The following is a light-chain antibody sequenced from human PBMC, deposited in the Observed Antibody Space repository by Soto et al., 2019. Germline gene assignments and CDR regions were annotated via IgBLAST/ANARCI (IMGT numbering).Light chain of an antibody. J-gene: IGKJ4*01. CDR2: AAS. CDR3: QQYASAPHT. Sequence: EVVLAQSPGTLSLSPGERATLSCRASQSVGSSQLAWFQQKPGQAPRLLIYAASWRAAGIPDRFSGSGSGTDFSLTIRRLEPAEFSVYYCQQYASAPHTFRGGTKVEIK. CDR1: QSVGSSQ. V-gene: IGKV3-20*01.